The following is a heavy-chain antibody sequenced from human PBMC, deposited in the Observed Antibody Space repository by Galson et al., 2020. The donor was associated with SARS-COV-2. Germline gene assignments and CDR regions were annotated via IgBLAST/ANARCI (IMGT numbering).Heavy chain of an antibody. Sequence: SGPTLVKPTQTLTLTCTLSGFSLSTDGMCVSWIRQPPGKALEWLARIDWDDDKKYNISLKTRLTISKDTSKNQAVLTMTNMDPVDTATYYCARSPFYNYFYAMDVWGQGTTVTVSS. V-gene: IGHV2-70*11. CDR2: IDWDDDK. J-gene: IGHJ6*02. CDR3: ARSPFYNYFYAMDV. CDR1: GFSLSTDGMC.